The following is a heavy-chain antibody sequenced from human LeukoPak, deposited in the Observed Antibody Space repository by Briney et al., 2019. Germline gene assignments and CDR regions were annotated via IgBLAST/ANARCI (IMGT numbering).Heavy chain of an antibody. CDR2: ISAYNGNT. Sequence: ASVKVSCKASGYTFTSYGISWVRQAPGQGLEWMGWISAYNGNTNYAQKLKGRVTMTTDTSTSTAYMELRSLRSDDTAVYYCARGTRDIVVVTATQYDYWGQGTLVTVSS. CDR3: ARGTRDIVVVTATQYDY. V-gene: IGHV1-18*01. J-gene: IGHJ4*02. CDR1: GYTFTSYG. D-gene: IGHD2-21*02.